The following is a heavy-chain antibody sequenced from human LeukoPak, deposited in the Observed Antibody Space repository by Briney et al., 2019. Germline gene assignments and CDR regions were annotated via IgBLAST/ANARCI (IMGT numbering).Heavy chain of an antibody. CDR2: IYHSGST. Sequence: PSETLSLTCTVSGYSISSGYYWGWIRQPPGKGLEWIGSIYHSGSTYYNPSLKSRVTISVDTSKNQFSLKLSSVTAADTAVYYCARGHSSGWIYFDYWGQGTLVTVSS. J-gene: IGHJ4*02. D-gene: IGHD6-19*01. CDR3: ARGHSSGWIYFDY. V-gene: IGHV4-38-2*02. CDR1: GYSISSGYY.